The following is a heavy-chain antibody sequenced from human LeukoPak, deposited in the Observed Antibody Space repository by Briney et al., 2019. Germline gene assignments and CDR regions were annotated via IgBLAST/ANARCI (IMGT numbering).Heavy chain of an antibody. CDR1: GGSISSGGYS. CDR3: ARDLSYYYGSGSYYNP. CDR2: IYHVGST. D-gene: IGHD3-10*01. V-gene: IGHV4-30-2*01. J-gene: IGHJ5*02. Sequence: SETLSLTCAVSGGSISSGGYSWSWIRQPPGKGLEWSGYIYHVGSTSYNPSLKSRVTISIDRSKNQFSLKLTSVTAADTAVYYCARDLSYYYGSGSYYNPWGPGTLVTVSS.